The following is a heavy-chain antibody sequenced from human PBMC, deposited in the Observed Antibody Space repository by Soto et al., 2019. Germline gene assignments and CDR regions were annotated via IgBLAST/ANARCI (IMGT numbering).Heavy chain of an antibody. CDR1: GFTFSSYA. J-gene: IGHJ6*02. Sequence: GGSLRLSCAASGFTFSSYAMSWVRQAPGKGLEWVSAISGSGGSTYYADSVKGRFTISRDNSKNQFSLKLSSVTAADTAVYYCARDRDTAMMNYGMDVWGQGTTVTVSS. CDR2: ISGSGGST. V-gene: IGHV3-23*01. CDR3: ARDRDTAMMNYGMDV. D-gene: IGHD5-18*01.